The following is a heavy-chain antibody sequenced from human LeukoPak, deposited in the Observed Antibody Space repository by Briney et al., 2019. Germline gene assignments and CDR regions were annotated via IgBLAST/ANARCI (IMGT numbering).Heavy chain of an antibody. CDR3: ARVLPPGYGGNSPSRLDFDY. V-gene: IGHV1-18*01. J-gene: IGHJ4*02. CDR2: ISAYNGNT. CDR1: GYTFTSYG. D-gene: IGHD4-23*01. Sequence: GASVKVSCKASGYTFTSYGISWVRQAPGQGLEWMGWISAYNGNTNYAQKLQGRVTMTTDTSTSTAYMELRSLRSDDTAVYYCARVLPPGYGGNSPSRLDFDYWGQGTLVTVSS.